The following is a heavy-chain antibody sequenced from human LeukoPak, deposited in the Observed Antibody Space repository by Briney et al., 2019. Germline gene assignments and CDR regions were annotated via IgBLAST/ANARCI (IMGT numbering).Heavy chain of an antibody. Sequence: PSETLSLTCTVSGGSISSYYWSWIRQPPGKGLEWLGYIYYSGSTNYNPSLKSRVTMSVDMSKNQFSLKLRSVTAADTAMYYCVRGGTGYTGSWHHFDSWGQGTPVTVSS. CDR2: IYYSGST. J-gene: IGHJ4*02. CDR1: GGSISSYY. CDR3: VRGGTGYTGSWHHFDS. D-gene: IGHD6-13*01. V-gene: IGHV4-59*12.